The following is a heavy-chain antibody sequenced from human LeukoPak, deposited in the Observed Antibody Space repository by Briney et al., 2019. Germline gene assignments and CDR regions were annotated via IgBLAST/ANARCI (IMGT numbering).Heavy chain of an antibody. Sequence: SQTLSLTCAISGDSVSSNSAAWNWIRQSPSRGLEWLGRTYYRSKWYNDYAVSVKSRITINPDTSKNQFSLQLNSVTPDDTAVYYCARGGTVVSPEWFDPWGQGTLVTVSS. V-gene: IGHV6-1*01. D-gene: IGHD2-21*01. CDR1: GDSVSSNSAA. CDR2: TYYRSKWYN. CDR3: ARGGTVVSPEWFDP. J-gene: IGHJ5*02.